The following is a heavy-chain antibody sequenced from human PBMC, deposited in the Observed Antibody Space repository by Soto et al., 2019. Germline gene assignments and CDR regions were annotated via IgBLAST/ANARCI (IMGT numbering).Heavy chain of an antibody. CDR1: GGSISSYY. J-gene: IGHJ5*02. Sequence: PSETLSLTCTVSGGSISSYYWSWIRQPPGKGLEWIGYIYYSGSGSTNYNPSLKSRVTISIDTSKNQFSLKLSSVTAADTAVYYCARSTTGTTYWFDPWGQGTLVTAPQ. CDR3: ARSTTGTTYWFDP. CDR2: IYYSGSGST. V-gene: IGHV4-59*01. D-gene: IGHD1-1*01.